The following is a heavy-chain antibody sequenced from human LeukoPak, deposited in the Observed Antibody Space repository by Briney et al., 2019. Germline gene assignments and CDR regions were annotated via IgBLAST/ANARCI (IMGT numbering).Heavy chain of an antibody. J-gene: IGHJ4*02. CDR3: ASLRIAAAARPFDY. V-gene: IGHV3-74*01. Sequence: GGSLRLSCAASGFTFSSYWMHWVRQAPGKGLVWVSRINSDGSSTSYADSVKGRFTIPRDNAKNTLYLQMNSLRAEDTAVYYCASLRIAAAARPFDYWGQGTLVTVSS. CDR1: GFTFSSYW. CDR2: INSDGSST. D-gene: IGHD6-13*01.